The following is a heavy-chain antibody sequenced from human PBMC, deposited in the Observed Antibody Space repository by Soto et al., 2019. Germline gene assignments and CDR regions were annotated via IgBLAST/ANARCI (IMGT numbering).Heavy chain of an antibody. V-gene: IGHV3-48*03. J-gene: IGHJ2*01. CDR3: AREVTMIVVANYWYFDL. Sequence: GGSLRLSCAASGFTFGSYEMNWVRQAPGKWLEWVSYISGSGSTIYYADSVKGRFTISRDNAKNSLYLQMNSLRAEDTAVSSCAREVTMIVVANYWYFDLWGRGTLVTVSS. CDR1: GFTFGSYE. CDR2: ISGSGSTI. D-gene: IGHD3-22*01.